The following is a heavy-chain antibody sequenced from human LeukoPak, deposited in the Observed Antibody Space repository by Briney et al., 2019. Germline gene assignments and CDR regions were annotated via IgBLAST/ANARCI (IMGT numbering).Heavy chain of an antibody. CDR3: ATRLVGITGTTSEGY. V-gene: IGHV1-24*01. Sequence: ASVKVSCKVSGYTLTELSMHWVRQAPGKGLEWMGGFDPEDGETIYAQKFQGRVTMTKDTSTDTAYMELSSLRSEDTAVYYCATRLVGITGTTSEGYWGQGTLVTVSS. CDR2: FDPEDGET. J-gene: IGHJ4*02. D-gene: IGHD1-7*01. CDR1: GYTLTELS.